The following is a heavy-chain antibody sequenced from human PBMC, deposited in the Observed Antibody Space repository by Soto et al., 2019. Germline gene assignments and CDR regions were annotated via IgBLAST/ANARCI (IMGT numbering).Heavy chain of an antibody. CDR2: IYYSGST. CDR1: GGSISSGGYY. Sequence: QVQLQESGPGLVKPSQTLSLTCTVSGGSISSGGYYWSWIHQHPGKGLEWIGYIYYSGSTYYNPSLKSRVTISVDTSKSQFSLRLSSVTAADTAVYSCARVCGGDCHHGMDVWGQGTTVTVSS. J-gene: IGHJ6*02. D-gene: IGHD2-21*02. CDR3: ARVCGGDCHHGMDV. V-gene: IGHV4-31*03.